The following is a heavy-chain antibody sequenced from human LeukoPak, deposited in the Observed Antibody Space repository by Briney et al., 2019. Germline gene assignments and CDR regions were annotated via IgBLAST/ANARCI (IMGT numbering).Heavy chain of an antibody. Sequence: ASVKVSCKASGGTFSSYAISWVRQAPGKGLEWMGGFDPEDGETIYAQKFQGRVTMTEDTSTDTAYMELSSLRSEDTAVYYCATDSRLTMVRGAVNWFDPWGQGTLVTVSS. CDR1: GGTFSSYA. D-gene: IGHD3-10*01. CDR2: FDPEDGET. J-gene: IGHJ5*02. CDR3: ATDSRLTMVRGAVNWFDP. V-gene: IGHV1-24*01.